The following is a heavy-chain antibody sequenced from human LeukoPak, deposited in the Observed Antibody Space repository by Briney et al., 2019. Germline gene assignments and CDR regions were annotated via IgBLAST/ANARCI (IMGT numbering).Heavy chain of an antibody. CDR3: ARDFNRRIDY. Sequence: ASVKVPCKASGYTFTSYGISWVRQAPGQGLEWMGWISGYNGNTKYVQKLQGRVTMATDTSTSTAYMELRSLGSDDTAVYYCARDFNRRIDYWGQGTLVTVSS. D-gene: IGHD1-14*01. CDR2: ISGYNGNT. J-gene: IGHJ4*02. V-gene: IGHV1-18*01. CDR1: GYTFTSYG.